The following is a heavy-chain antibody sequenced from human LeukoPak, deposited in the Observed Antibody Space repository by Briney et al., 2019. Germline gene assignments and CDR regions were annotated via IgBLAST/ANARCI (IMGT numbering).Heavy chain of an antibody. V-gene: IGHV4-39*07. CDR2: IYYSGST. J-gene: IGHJ4*02. CDR1: GGSISSSSYY. CDR3: ARGRGTSCYASPYLSFCSGRSHFDY. Sequence: SETLSLTCTVSGGSISSSSYYWGWIRQPPGKGLEWIGSIYYSGSTNYNPSLKSRVTISVDTSKNQFSLKLSSVTAADTAVYYCARGRGTSCYASPYLSFCSGRSHFDYWGQGTLVTVSS. D-gene: IGHD2-2*01.